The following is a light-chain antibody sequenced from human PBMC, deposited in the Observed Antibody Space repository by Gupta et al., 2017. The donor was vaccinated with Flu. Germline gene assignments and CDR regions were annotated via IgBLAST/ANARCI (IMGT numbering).Light chain of an antibody. V-gene: IGKV3-20*01. Sequence: EIVLTQSPGTLSLSPGEKATLSCRASESVSSTFLGWYQQKPGQAPRVLICGAATRAPGIPDRFSGSGSGTDFTLTIGRLEPEDSAVYYCQHADGSQRTFGPGTKVDIK. J-gene: IGKJ3*01. CDR2: GAA. CDR1: ESVSSTF. CDR3: QHADGSQRT.